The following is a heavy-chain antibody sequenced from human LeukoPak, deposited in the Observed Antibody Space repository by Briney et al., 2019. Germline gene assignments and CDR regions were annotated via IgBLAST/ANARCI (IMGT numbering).Heavy chain of an antibody. V-gene: IGHV4-39*07. D-gene: IGHD3-22*01. J-gene: IGHJ5*02. CDR2: IYYSGNT. CDR1: GGSISSSSYY. Sequence: PSETLSLTCTVSGGSISSSSYYWGWIRQPPVKGLEWIGSIYYSGNTYYNPSLKSRVTISVDTSKNQFSLKLSSVTAADTAVYYCARDRYYDIFSDWFDPWGQGALVTVSS. CDR3: ARDRYYDIFSDWFDP.